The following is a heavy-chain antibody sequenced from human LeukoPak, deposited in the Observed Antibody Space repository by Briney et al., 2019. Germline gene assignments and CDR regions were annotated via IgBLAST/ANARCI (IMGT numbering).Heavy chain of an antibody. J-gene: IGHJ4*02. CDR3: ARGRATYDFWSGYLFDY. Sequence: SGTLSLTCAVYGGPFSGYYWNWIRQSPGKGLEWIGEINHSGSTNYNPSLKSRVTISVDTSKNQFSLKLSSVTAADTAVYYCARGRATYDFWSGYLFDYWGQGTLVTVSS. CDR1: GGPFSGYY. D-gene: IGHD3-3*01. V-gene: IGHV4-34*01. CDR2: INHSGST.